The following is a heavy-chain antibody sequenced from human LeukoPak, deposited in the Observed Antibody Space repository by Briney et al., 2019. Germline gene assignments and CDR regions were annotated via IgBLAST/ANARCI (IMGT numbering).Heavy chain of an antibody. Sequence: SETLSPTCTVSGGSISSGDYYWSWIRQPPGKGLEWIGYIYYSGSTYYNPSLKSRVIISVDMSENQFSLKLSSVTAADTAVYYCARDGGYCSGGSCYSLGWFDPWGQGTLVTVSS. CDR3: ARDGGYCSGGSCYSLGWFDP. V-gene: IGHV4-30-4*01. CDR2: IYYSGST. J-gene: IGHJ5*02. CDR1: GGSISSGDYY. D-gene: IGHD2-15*01.